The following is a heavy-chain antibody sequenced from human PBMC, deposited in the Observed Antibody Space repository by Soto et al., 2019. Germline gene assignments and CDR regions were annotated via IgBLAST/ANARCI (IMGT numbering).Heavy chain of an antibody. J-gene: IGHJ6*02. CDR2: IIPIFGTA. CDR1: GYSFTSYW. Sequence: PGESLKISCKGSGYSFTSYWISWVRQAPGQGLEWMGGIIPIFGTANYAQKFQGRVTITADESTSTAYMELSSLRSEDTAVYYCARPTAGRYYYYYGMDVWGQGTTVTVSS. CDR3: ARPTAGRYYYYYGMDV. V-gene: IGHV1-69*01.